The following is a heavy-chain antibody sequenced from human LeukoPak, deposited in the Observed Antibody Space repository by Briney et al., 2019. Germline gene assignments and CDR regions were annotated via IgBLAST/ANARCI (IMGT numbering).Heavy chain of an antibody. D-gene: IGHD3-22*01. V-gene: IGHV4-38-2*02. J-gene: IGHJ6*03. Sequence: SETLSLTCTVSGYSISSGYYWGWIRPPPGKGLEWIGSIYYSGSTYYNPSLKSRVTISVDTSKNQFSLKLSSVTAADTAVYYCARAEGSVGSNYYDSSGYDYYYYYYMDVWGKGTTVTVSS. CDR3: ARAEGSVGSNYYDSSGYDYYYYYYMDV. CDR1: GYSISSGYY. CDR2: IYYSGST.